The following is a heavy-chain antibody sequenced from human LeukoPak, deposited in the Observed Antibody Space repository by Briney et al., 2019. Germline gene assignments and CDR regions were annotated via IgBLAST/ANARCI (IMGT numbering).Heavy chain of an antibody. D-gene: IGHD3-3*01. V-gene: IGHV3-53*01. J-gene: IGHJ4*02. CDR2: IYSGGST. Sequence: PGGSLRLSCAASGFTVSSNYMSWVRQAPGEGLEWVSVIYSGGSTYYADSVKGRFTISRDNSKNTLYLQMNSLRAEDTAVYYCAVYDFWSGSYFDYWGQGTLVTVSS. CDR3: AVYDFWSGSYFDY. CDR1: GFTVSSNY.